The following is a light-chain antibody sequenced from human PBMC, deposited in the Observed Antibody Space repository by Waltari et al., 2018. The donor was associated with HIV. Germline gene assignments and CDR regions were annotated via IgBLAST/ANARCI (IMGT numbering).Light chain of an antibody. Sequence: AIRMTQSPSSFSASTGDSVTITSRASQGISSSLAWYHQKPGKAPKLLIYATSTLQSGVPSRFSGSGSGTDFTLTISYLQSEDFATYFCQQYYSYPFTFGPGTKVDIK. CDR3: QQYYSYPFT. J-gene: IGKJ3*01. V-gene: IGKV1-8*01. CDR1: QGISSS. CDR2: ATS.